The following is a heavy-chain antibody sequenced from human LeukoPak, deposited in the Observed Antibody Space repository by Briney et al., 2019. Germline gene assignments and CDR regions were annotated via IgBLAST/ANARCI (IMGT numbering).Heavy chain of an antibody. V-gene: IGHV1-3*01. CDR2: VSAANNP. CDR1: GYIFTPHH. D-gene: IGHD5-24*01. CDR3: AMSVEMPPIPSFDY. J-gene: IGHJ4*02. Sequence: GASVKVSCKTSGYIFTPHHIHWMRQAPGQGLELLGWVSAANNPEYSQKFQGRVVVTRDASATTSYLELNSLRSEDTAVYYCAMSVEMPPIPSFDYWGQGTLVTVSS.